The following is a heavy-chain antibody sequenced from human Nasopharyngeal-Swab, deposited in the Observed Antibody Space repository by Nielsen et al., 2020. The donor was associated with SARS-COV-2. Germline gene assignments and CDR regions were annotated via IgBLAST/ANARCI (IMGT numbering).Heavy chain of an antibody. CDR3: AREGENDSSGYFPDAFDI. D-gene: IGHD3-22*01. Sequence: GESLKISCAASGFTFSSYEMNWVRQAPGKGLEWVSYISSSGSTIYYADSVKGRFTISRDNAKNSLYLQMNSLRAEDTAVYYCAREGENDSSGYFPDAFDIWGQGTTVTVSS. CDR1: GFTFSSYE. CDR2: ISSSGSTI. V-gene: IGHV3-48*03. J-gene: IGHJ3*02.